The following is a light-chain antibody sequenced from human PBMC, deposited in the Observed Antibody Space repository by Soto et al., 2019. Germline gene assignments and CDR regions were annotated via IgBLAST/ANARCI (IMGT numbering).Light chain of an antibody. CDR1: QSVSSSY. J-gene: IGKJ2*01. Sequence: EIVLTQSPGTLSLSPGERATLSCRASQSVSSSYFASYQQKPGQATRLLIYAASSTATGIPDRFSGRGGGTEFTLTISRMEPEDFAVDYCQQYGSTPPLYTFGQGSKLEIK. CDR2: AAS. CDR3: QQYGSTPPLYT. V-gene: IGKV3-20*01.